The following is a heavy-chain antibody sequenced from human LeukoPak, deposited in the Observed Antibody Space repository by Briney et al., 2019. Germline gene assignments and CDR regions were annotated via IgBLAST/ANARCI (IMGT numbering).Heavy chain of an antibody. V-gene: IGHV3-7*01. D-gene: IGHD4/OR15-4a*01. CDR2: IKEDGSET. Sequence: GGSLRLSCVASGFTFSNFYMGWVRQAPGKGLEWVANIKEDGSETNYVDSVKGRFTISRDNAKNPLDLQMNSLRAEDTAVYYCARRKEVQTTFDCWGQGTLVTVSS. J-gene: IGHJ4*02. CDR1: GFTFSNFY. CDR3: ARRKEVQTTFDC.